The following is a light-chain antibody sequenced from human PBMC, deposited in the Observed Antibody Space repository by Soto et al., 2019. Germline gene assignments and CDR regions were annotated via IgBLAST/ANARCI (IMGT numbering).Light chain of an antibody. CDR1: QSVSSSY. CDR2: GAS. CDR3: QQYGSSPMYT. Sequence: EIVLTQSPGTLSLSPGERATLSCRASQSVSSSYLAWYQQKPGQAPRLLIYGASSRATGIPERFSGSGSGTDFTLTISRREPEDFAVYYCQQYGSSPMYTFGQGTKLEIK. V-gene: IGKV3-20*01. J-gene: IGKJ2*01.